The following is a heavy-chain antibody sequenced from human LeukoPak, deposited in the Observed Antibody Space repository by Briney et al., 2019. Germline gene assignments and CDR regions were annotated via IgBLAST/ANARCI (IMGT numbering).Heavy chain of an antibody. Sequence: GGSLRLSCAASGFTFSSHAMSWVRQAPGKGLEWVSAISGSGGSTYYADSVKGRFTISRDNSKNTLYLQMNSLRAEDTAVYYCAKVLVRGVIISSFDYWGQGTLVTVSS. J-gene: IGHJ4*02. CDR3: AKVLVRGVIISSFDY. CDR1: GFTFSSHA. CDR2: ISGSGGST. D-gene: IGHD3-10*01. V-gene: IGHV3-23*01.